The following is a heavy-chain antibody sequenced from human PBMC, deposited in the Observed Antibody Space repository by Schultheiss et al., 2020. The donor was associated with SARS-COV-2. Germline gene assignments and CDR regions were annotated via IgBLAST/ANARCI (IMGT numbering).Heavy chain of an antibody. J-gene: IGHJ6*03. CDR3: ARGALPRGHYYYYMDV. V-gene: IGHV3-9*01. Sequence: GGSLRLSCAASGFTFDDYAMHWVRQAPGKGLEWVSGISWNSGSIGYADSVKGRFTISRDNAKNSLYLQMNSLRAEDTAVYYCARGALPRGHYYYYMDVWGKGTTVTVSS. CDR2: ISWNSGSI. CDR1: GFTFDDYA. D-gene: IGHD4/OR15-4a*01.